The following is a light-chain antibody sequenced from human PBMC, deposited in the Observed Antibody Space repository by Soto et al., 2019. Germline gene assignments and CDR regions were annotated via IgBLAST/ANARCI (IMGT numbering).Light chain of an antibody. CDR3: SSYTSSSTYV. V-gene: IGLV2-14*01. J-gene: IGLJ1*01. Sequence: QSALTQPASVSGSPGQSITISCSGTSSDVGGYSYVSWYQQHPGKAPKLLIFEVSNRPSGTSNRFSGSKSGNTASLTISGLQGDDEADYYCSSYTSSSTYVFGTGTKVTVL. CDR1: SSDVGGYSY. CDR2: EVS.